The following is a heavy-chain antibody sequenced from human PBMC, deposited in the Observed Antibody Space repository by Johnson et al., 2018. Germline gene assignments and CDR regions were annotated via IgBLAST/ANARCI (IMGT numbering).Heavy chain of an antibody. J-gene: IGHJ6*02. Sequence: QVQLVESGGGVVQPGRSLRLSCAASGFTFSSYGMHWVRQAPGKGLEWVAVISYDGSNKYYADSVKGRFTISRDNSKNTLYLQMNSLRAEDTALYYCARPPYSRSIYGGPGGRDYYYYGMDVWGQGTTVTVSS. CDR3: ARPPYSRSIYGGPGGRDYYYYGMDV. CDR1: GFTFSSYG. V-gene: IGHV3-30*03. D-gene: IGHD6-13*01. CDR2: ISYDGSNK.